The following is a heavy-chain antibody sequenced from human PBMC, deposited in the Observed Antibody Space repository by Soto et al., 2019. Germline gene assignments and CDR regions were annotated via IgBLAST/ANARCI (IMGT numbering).Heavy chain of an antibody. V-gene: IGHV3-23*01. CDR2: MSGSVNST. J-gene: IGHJ4*02. CDR3: AKGGDYRH. CDR1: GFSFSSYA. Sequence: EVQLLQSGGGLVQPGGSLRLSCIASGFSFSSYAMSWVRQAPGTGLEWVSIMSGSVNSTYYADSVKGRFTISRDNSKNTLYLQMNSLRAEDTAVYYCAKGGDYRHWGQGTLVTVSS. D-gene: IGHD3-16*01.